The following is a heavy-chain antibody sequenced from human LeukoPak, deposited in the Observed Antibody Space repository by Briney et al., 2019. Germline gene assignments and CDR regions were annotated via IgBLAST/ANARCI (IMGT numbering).Heavy chain of an antibody. CDR3: ARLVRTYYYDSSGYYWDY. J-gene: IGHJ4*02. D-gene: IGHD3-22*01. CDR1: GGSISSYY. CDR2: INYSGST. Sequence: PSETLSLTCTVSGGSISSYYWSWIRQPPGKGLEYIGYINYSGSTNYNPSLKSRVTISVDTSKNQFSLKLSSVTAADMAVYYCARLVRTYYYDSSGYYWDYWGQGTLVTVSS. V-gene: IGHV4-59*08.